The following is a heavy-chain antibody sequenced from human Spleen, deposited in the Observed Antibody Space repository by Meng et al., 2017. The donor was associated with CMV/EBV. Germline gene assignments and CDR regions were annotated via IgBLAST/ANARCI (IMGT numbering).Heavy chain of an antibody. CDR1: GGSISSYY. J-gene: IGHJ5*02. CDR2: IYYSGST. CDR3: ARDRIAAASNWFDP. V-gene: IGHV4-59*01. D-gene: IGHD6-13*01. Sequence: SETLSLTCTVSGGSISSYYWSWIRQPPGKGLEWIGYIYYSGSTNYNPSLKSRVTISVDTSKNQLSLKLSSVTAADTAVYYCARDRIAAASNWFDPWGQGTLVTVSS.